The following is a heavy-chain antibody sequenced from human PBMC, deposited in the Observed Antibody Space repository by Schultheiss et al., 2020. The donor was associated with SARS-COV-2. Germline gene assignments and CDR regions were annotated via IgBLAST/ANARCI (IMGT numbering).Heavy chain of an antibody. V-gene: IGHV3-66*01. J-gene: IGHJ2*01. D-gene: IGHD6-13*01. CDR3: ARAHSSSRRSYWYFDL. CDR2: IYSGGST. CDR1: GGSISSSAYY. Sequence: GGSLRLSCTVSGGSISSSAYYWSWIRQHPGKGLEWVSVIYSGGSTYYADSVKGRFTISRDNSKNTLYLQMNSLRAEDTAVYYCARAHSSSRRSYWYFDLWGRGTLVTVSS.